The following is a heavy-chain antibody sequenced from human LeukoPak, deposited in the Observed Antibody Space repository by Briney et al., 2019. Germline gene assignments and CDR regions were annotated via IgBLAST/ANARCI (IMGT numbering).Heavy chain of an antibody. J-gene: IGHJ4*02. Sequence: SETLSLTCTVSGGSISSYYWSWIRQPAGKGLEWIGRIYTSGSTNYNPSLKSRVTMSVDTSKNQFSLKLSSVTAADTAVYYCARSRKLYYGGNSWYYFDYWGQGTLVTVSS. V-gene: IGHV4-4*07. CDR2: IYTSGST. CDR3: ARSRKLYYGGNSWYYFDY. CDR1: GGSISSYY. D-gene: IGHD4-23*01.